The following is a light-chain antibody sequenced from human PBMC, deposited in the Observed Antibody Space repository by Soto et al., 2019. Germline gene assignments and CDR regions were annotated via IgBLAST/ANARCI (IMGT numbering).Light chain of an antibody. CDR1: QSLVYSDGNTY. CDR2: KVS. CDR3: MQATPWPFT. Sequence: DVVMTQSPLSLPVTLGQPASISCRSSQSLVYSDGNTYLSWFQQRPGQSPRRLIYKVSKRDSGVXDXCSGSESGTNFTLKISSVEAEDVGVYYCMQATPWPFTFGQGTRLEIK. V-gene: IGKV2-30*01. J-gene: IGKJ5*01.